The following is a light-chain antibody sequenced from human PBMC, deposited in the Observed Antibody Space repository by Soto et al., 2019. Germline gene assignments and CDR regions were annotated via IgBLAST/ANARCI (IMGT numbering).Light chain of an antibody. V-gene: IGKV3-20*01. CDR3: QQYGSSPQT. CDR2: GAS. Sequence: IVLTQSPGTLSLSPGERATLSCRASQSVSSSYLAWYQQKPGQAPRLLIYGASSRATAIPDRFSGSGSGTDFTLTISRLEPEDFAVYYCQQYGSSPQTFGQGTKLEIK. J-gene: IGKJ2*01. CDR1: QSVSSSY.